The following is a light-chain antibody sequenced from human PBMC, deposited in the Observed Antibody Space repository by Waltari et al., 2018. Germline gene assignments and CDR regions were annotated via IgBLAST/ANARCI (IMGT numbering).Light chain of an antibody. CDR1: QSLVHSDGNTY. CDR2: KVS. CDR3: MQATHWPYS. J-gene: IGKJ2*03. V-gene: IGKV2-30*02. Sequence: DVVMTQSPLSLPVTLGQPASISCRSSQSLVHSDGNTYLNWFQQRPGQSPRRLIYKVSYRDSGVPDRFSGSGSGTDFTLKISRVEAEDVGLYYCMQATHWPYSFGQGTKLEIK.